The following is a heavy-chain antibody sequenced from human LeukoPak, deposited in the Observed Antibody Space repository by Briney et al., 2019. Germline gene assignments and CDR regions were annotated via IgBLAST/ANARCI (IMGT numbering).Heavy chain of an antibody. V-gene: IGHV3-66*01. CDR1: GFTFSYYW. CDR3: VRIVAGGAFDI. Sequence: GGSLRLSCAASGFTFSYYWMSGVRQAPGKGLEWVSVIYSGGSTYYADSVKGRFTISRDNSKNTLYLQMNSLRAEDTALFYCVRIVAGGAFDIWGQGTMVTVSS. J-gene: IGHJ3*02. CDR2: IYSGGST. D-gene: IGHD1-26*01.